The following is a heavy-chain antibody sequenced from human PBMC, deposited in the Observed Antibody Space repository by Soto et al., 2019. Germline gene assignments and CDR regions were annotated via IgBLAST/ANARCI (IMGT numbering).Heavy chain of an antibody. J-gene: IGHJ4*02. Sequence: PPETLSLTCSVSGGSVTSGSYYWSWIRQPPGKGLEWIGYIYSSGGTSYNPSPKNRVTISVDTSKNQFSLKLTSVTAADTAVYYCARDGDGYNNWGQGTLVTVS. CDR3: ARDGDGYNN. D-gene: IGHD5-12*01. CDR1: GGSVTSGSYY. CDR2: IYSSGGT. V-gene: IGHV4-61*01.